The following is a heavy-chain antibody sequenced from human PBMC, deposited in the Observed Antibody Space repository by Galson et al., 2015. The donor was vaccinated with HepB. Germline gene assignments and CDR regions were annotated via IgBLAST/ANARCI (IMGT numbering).Heavy chain of an antibody. CDR1: GFTFSSYA. CDR3: ARDPKRDYGDYVFDY. V-gene: IGHV3-30-3*01. J-gene: IGHJ4*02. CDR2: ISYDGSNK. Sequence: SLRLSCAASGFTFSSYAMHWVRQAPGKGLEWVAVISYDGSNKYYADSVKGRFTISRDDSKNTLYLQMNSLRAEDTAVYYCARDPKRDYGDYVFDYWGQGTLVTVSS. D-gene: IGHD4-17*01.